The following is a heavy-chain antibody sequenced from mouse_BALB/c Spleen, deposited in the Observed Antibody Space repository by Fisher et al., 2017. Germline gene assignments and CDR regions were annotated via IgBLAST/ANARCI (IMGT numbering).Heavy chain of an antibody. CDR3: AREGGAMDY. Sequence: KFKGKASITADTSSSTAYMQLSSPTSEDSAVYYCAREGGAMDYWGQGTSVTVSS. V-gene: IGHV1-50*01. J-gene: IGHJ4*01.